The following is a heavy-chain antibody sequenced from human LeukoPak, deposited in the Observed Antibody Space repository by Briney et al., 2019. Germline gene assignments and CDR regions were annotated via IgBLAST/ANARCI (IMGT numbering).Heavy chain of an antibody. Sequence: ASVKVSCKASGGTFSSYAISWVRQAPGQGLEWMARIIPIFGTANYAQKFQGRVTITADKSTSTAYMELSSLRSEDTAVYYCARLLVITGTTGSDYWGQGTLVTVSS. CDR2: IIPIFGTA. D-gene: IGHD1-7*01. CDR1: GGTFSSYA. J-gene: IGHJ4*02. CDR3: ARLLVITGTTGSDY. V-gene: IGHV1-69*06.